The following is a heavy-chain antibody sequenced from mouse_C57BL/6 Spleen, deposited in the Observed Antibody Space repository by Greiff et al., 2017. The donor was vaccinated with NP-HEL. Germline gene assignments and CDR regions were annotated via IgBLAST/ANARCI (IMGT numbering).Heavy chain of an antibody. V-gene: IGHV1-74*01. J-gene: IGHJ1*03. CDR2: IHPSDSDT. Sequence: QVQLKQPGAELVKPGASVKVSCKASGYTFTSYWMHWVKQRPGQGLEWIGRIHPSDSDTNYNQKFKGKATLTVDKSSSTAYMQLSSLTSEDSAVYYCAIEGDYDYLYWYFDVWGTGTTVTVSS. CDR3: AIEGDYDYLYWYFDV. CDR1: GYTFTSYW. D-gene: IGHD2-4*01.